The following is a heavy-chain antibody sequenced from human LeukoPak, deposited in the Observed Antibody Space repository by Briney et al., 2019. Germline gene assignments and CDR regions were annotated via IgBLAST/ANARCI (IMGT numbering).Heavy chain of an antibody. CDR3: AGHHPRNTVDF. D-gene: IGHD2/OR15-2a*01. CDR1: GGSISNYY. V-gene: IGHV4-59*08. Sequence: SETLSLTCTVSGGSISNYYWSWIRQPPGKGLEWIGYISHSGSTNYSPSLKSRVTISLDTSKNQFSLKPSSVTAADTAVYYCAGHHPRNTVDFWGQGTLVTVSS. CDR2: ISHSGST. J-gene: IGHJ4*02.